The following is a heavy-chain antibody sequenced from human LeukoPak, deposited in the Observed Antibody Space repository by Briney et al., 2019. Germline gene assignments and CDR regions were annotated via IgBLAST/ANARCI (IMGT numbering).Heavy chain of an antibody. D-gene: IGHD2-2*01. V-gene: IGHV5-51*01. CDR3: ARYPYCSSTSCPFDY. Sequence: GESLKISCKGSGYTFTTYWIGWVRQMPGKGLEWMGIIYPSDSDTRYSPSFQGQVTISADKSISTAYLQWSSLKASDTAMYYCARYPYCSSTSCPFDYWGQGTLVTVSS. CDR2: IYPSDSDT. CDR1: GYTFTTYW. J-gene: IGHJ4*02.